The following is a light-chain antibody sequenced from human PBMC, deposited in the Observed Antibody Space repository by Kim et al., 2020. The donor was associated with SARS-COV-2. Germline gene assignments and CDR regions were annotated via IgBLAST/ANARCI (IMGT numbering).Light chain of an antibody. CDR2: DAN. Sequence: PGERADLSCRASEIVTSDLAWYQQKAGQPPRLLIYDANSRASGIPARFSGSGFGPDFTLSFSRLEPEDVAIYYCQQRWRWPLTFGSGTKVDI. J-gene: IGKJ4*01. V-gene: IGKV3-11*01. CDR1: EIVTSD. CDR3: QQRWRWPLT.